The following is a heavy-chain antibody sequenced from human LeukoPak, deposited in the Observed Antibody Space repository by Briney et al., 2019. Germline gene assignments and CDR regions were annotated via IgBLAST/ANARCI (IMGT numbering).Heavy chain of an antibody. J-gene: IGHJ4*02. D-gene: IGHD2-8*01. V-gene: IGHV3-23*01. CDR3: AKDTSIGRYCTNGVCSPFDY. Sequence: SGGSLRLSCAGSGFTFSSYAMSWVRQAPGKGLEWVPAISDTGATTYDADSVKGRFTISRDNSRSTLYLQMNSLRAEDTALYYCAKDTSIGRYCTNGVCSPFDYWGQGTLVTVSS. CDR1: GFTFSSYA. CDR2: ISDTGATT.